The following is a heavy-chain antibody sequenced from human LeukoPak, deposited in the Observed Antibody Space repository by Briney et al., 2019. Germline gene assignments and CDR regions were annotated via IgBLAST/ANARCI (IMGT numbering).Heavy chain of an antibody. CDR1: GFAFSDLW. Sequence: PGGSLRLSCAASGFAFSDLWMSWVRQAPGKGLEWAANIRHDGNAKNYVPSVRGRFTISRDNAKNSLYLQMNSLTVEDTAVYYCATSHDSAGNDWGQGTLVTVSS. CDR3: ATSHDSAGND. D-gene: IGHD2-15*01. CDR2: IRHDGNAK. J-gene: IGHJ4*02. V-gene: IGHV3-7*01.